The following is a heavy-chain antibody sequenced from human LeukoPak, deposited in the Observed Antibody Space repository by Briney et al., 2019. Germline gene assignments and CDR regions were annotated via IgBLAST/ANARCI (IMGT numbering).Heavy chain of an antibody. D-gene: IGHD5-12*01. V-gene: IGHV4-30-4*01. CDR3: ARESEDIVATTLLEFDP. CDR2: IYYSGST. CDR1: GGSISSGGYY. Sequence: SQTLSLTCTVSGGSISSGGYYWSWIRQPPGKGLEWIGYIYYSGSTYYNPSLKSRVTISVDTSKNQFSLKLSSVTAADTAVYYCARESEDIVATTLLEFDPWGQGTLVTVSS. J-gene: IGHJ5*02.